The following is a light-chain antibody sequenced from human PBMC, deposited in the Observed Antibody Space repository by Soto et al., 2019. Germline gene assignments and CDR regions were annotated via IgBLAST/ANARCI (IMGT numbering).Light chain of an antibody. J-gene: IGKJ4*01. CDR3: QQSYSSPQET. CDR2: AAS. V-gene: IGKV1-39*01. CDR1: QSISSY. Sequence: DIQMTQSPSSLSASVGDRVTITCRASQSISSYLNWYQQRPGKAPNLLIYAASSLHTDVPSRFSGSGSGTDFTLTISSLQPEDFATYYCQQSYSSPQETFGGGTKVDIK.